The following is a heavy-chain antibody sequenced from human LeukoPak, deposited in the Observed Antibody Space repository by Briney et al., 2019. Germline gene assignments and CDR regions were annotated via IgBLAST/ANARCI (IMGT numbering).Heavy chain of an antibody. CDR2: ISGSDSTI. CDR3: ARVQLADSTTLDY. CDR1: GFTVSSNY. J-gene: IGHJ4*02. D-gene: IGHD2-2*01. V-gene: IGHV3-11*04. Sequence: GGSLRLSCAASGFTVSSNYMSWVRQAPGKGLEWLSYISGSDSTIYYADSVKGRFTISRDNAKNSLYLQMNSLRAEDTAVYYCARVQLADSTTLDYWGQGTLVTVSS.